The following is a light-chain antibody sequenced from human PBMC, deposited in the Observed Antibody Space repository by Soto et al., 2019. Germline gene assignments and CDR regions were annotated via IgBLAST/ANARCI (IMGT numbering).Light chain of an antibody. J-gene: IGKJ1*01. V-gene: IGKV3-20*01. CDR1: QSVDSNY. CDR3: QQYSSGM. CDR2: GGS. Sequence: IVLTQSPGTLSLSPGERATLSCRASQSVDSNYLAWYQQKPGQAPRLLIYGGSRRATGIPDRFSGGGSGTDFNLTISRLEPEDYAVYYCQQYSSGMFGQGTKVEI.